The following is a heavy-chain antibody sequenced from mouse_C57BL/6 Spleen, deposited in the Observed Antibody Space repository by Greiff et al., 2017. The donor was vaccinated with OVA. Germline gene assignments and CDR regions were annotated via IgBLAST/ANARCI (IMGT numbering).Heavy chain of an antibody. CDR1: GFTFSDFY. Sequence: EVNLVESGGGLVQSGRSLRLSCATSGFTFSDFYMEWVRQAPGKGLEWIAASRNKANDYTTEYSASVKGRFIVSRDTSQSILYLQMNALRAEDTAIYYCARAIYYYGSSWYFDVWGTGTTVTVSS. D-gene: IGHD1-1*01. CDR2: SRNKANDYTT. V-gene: IGHV7-1*01. J-gene: IGHJ1*03. CDR3: ARAIYYYGSSWYFDV.